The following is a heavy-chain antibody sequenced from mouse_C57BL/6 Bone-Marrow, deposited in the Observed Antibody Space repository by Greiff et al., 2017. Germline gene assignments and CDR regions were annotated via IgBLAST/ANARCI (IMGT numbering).Heavy chain of an antibody. J-gene: IGHJ2*01. CDR3: ARCGYDVDY. Sequence: VQLQQSGPELVKPGASVKISCKASGYTFTDYYMNWVKQSHGKSLEWIGDINPNNGGTSYNQKFKGKATLTVDKSSSTAYMELRSLTSEDSAVYYCARCGYDVDYWGQGTTLTVSS. D-gene: IGHD2-2*01. V-gene: IGHV1-26*01. CDR1: GYTFTDYY. CDR2: INPNNGGT.